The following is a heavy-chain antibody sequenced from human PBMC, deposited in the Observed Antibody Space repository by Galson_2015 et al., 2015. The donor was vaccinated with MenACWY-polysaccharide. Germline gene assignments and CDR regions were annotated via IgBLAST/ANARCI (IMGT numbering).Heavy chain of an antibody. CDR2: SGSGGGL. CDR3: SNVGPRSSWTMGIDY. Sequence: SLRLSCAASGFSFSANGMSWVRQAPGRGLEWVSGSGSGGGLYYADSVKGRFTVSRENYKNTLYIKMNNLSADDTAVYYCSNVGPRSSWTMGIDYWGQGTLVTVSS. J-gene: IGHJ4*02. V-gene: IGHV3-23*01. CDR1: GFSFSANG. D-gene: IGHD6-13*01.